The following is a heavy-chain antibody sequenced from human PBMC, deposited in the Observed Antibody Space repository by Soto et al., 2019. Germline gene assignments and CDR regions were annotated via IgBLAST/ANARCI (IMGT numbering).Heavy chain of an antibody. CDR1: GLTFSSYA. Sequence: PGGSLRLSCAASGLTFSSYAMSWVRQAPGKGLEWVSAISGSGGSTYYADSVKGRFTISRDNSKNTLYLQMNSLRAEDTAVYYWEKGGDFLTVYSPYSFDSGGQETLSTVPS. CDR2: ISGSGGST. V-gene: IGHV3-23*01. D-gene: IGHD3-9*01. J-gene: IGHJ4*02. CDR3: EKGGDFLTVYSPYSFDS.